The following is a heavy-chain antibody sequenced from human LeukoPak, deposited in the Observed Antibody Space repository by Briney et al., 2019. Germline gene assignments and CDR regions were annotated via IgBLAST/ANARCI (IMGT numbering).Heavy chain of an antibody. J-gene: IGHJ4*02. CDR2: INHRGST. V-gene: IGHV4-34*01. Sequence: SETLSLTCVIYGGSFSGYYWSWIRQPPGTGLEWIGEINHRGSTNYNPSLKSRVTISVDTSKNQFSLKLSSVTAAGTAVYYCAREGGGWYYYFDYWGQGTLVTVSS. D-gene: IGHD6-19*01. CDR3: AREGGGWYYYFDY. CDR1: GGSFSGYY.